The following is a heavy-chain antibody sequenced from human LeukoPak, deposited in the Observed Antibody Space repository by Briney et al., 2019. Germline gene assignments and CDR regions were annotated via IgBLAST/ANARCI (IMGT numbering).Heavy chain of an antibody. J-gene: IGHJ4*02. CDR3: ARGGFYCGGDCYVDY. CDR2: INHSGST. V-gene: IGHV4-34*01. CDR1: GGSFSPYY. Sequence: SETLSLTCAVYGGSFSPYYWSWLRQPAGPRVKGIGEINHSGSTNYNPSLKSRVTISVDTSKNQFSLRLSSVTAADTAVYYCARGGFYCGGDCYVDYWGQGTLVTVSS. D-gene: IGHD2-21*02.